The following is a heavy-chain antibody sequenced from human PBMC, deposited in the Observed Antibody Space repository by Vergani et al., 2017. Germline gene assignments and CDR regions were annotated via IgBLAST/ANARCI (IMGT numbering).Heavy chain of an antibody. J-gene: IGHJ4*02. Sequence: QVQLVQSGAEVKKPGASVKVSCKASGYTFTSYDINWVRQATGQGLEWMGWMNPNSGNTGYAQKFQGRVTMTRNTSISTAYMELSSLRSEDTAVYYCARGIYDYMWGSYEYYFDYWGQGTLVTVSS. CDR3: ARGIYDYMWGSYEYYFDY. CDR2: MNPNSGNT. D-gene: IGHD3-16*01. V-gene: IGHV1-8*01. CDR1: GYTFTSYD.